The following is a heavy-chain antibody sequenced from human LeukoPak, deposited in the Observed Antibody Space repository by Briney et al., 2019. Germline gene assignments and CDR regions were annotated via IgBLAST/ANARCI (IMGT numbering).Heavy chain of an antibody. Sequence: PGGSLRLSCAASGFTFSSYAMNWVRQAPGKGLEWVSAISGSGGSTYYADSVKGRFTISRDNSKNTLYLQMNSLRAEDTAVYYCAKDLTSIYQITMKGDAFDIWGQGTMVTVSS. CDR3: AKDLTSIYQITMKGDAFDI. V-gene: IGHV3-23*01. J-gene: IGHJ3*02. D-gene: IGHD3-22*01. CDR1: GFTFSSYA. CDR2: ISGSGGST.